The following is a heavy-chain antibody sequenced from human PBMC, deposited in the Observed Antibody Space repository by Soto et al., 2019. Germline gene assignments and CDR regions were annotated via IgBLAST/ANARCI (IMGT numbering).Heavy chain of an antibody. D-gene: IGHD2-15*01. Sequence: HITLKESGPTLVKPTQTLTLTCTFSGFSLSTSGVGVGWIRQPPGKALEWLALIYWDDDKRYSPSLKSRLTITKDTSKNQVVLTMTNMDPVDTATYYCAHTHPTLLQDPDLFDYWGQGTLVTVSS. CDR1: GFSLSTSGVG. CDR2: IYWDDDK. V-gene: IGHV2-5*02. CDR3: AHTHPTLLQDPDLFDY. J-gene: IGHJ4*02.